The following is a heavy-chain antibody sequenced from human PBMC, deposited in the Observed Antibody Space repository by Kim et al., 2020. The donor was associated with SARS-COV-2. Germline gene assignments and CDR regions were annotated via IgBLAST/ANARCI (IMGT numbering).Heavy chain of an antibody. J-gene: IGHJ6*02. V-gene: IGHV3-21*01. CDR2: ISATSLNI. Sequence: GGSLRLSCEASGFTFSTYSMNWVRQAPGKGLEWVSSISATSLNIYYADSVKGRFTISRDNARNSLYLQLNSLRAEDTAVYFCARDGNYSDSGGYYYGMDVWGQGTTVTVFS. CDR3: ARDGNYSDSGGYYYGMDV. D-gene: IGHD3-22*01. CDR1: GFTFSTYS.